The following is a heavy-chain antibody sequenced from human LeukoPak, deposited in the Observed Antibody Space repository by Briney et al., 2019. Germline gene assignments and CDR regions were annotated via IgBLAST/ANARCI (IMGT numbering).Heavy chain of an antibody. CDR1: TFSICTYY. CDR2: IYDSGST. Sequence: SETLSLNCTVSTFSICTYYWSWIRQPPGKGLEWIGYIYDSGSTNYNPSLKSRVTISVDTTKNHSSLKLSSVPAADTAVYYCARVNAYGDYFFDYWGQGTLVTVSS. CDR3: ARVNAYGDYFFDY. V-gene: IGHV4-59*01. J-gene: IGHJ4*02. D-gene: IGHD4-17*01.